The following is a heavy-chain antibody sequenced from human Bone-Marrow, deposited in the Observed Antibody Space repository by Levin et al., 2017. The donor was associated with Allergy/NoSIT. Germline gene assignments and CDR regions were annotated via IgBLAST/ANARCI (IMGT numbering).Heavy chain of an antibody. V-gene: IGHV3-21*01. CDR2: ISSSSSYI. D-gene: IGHD1-26*01. J-gene: IGHJ6*02. CDR1: GFTFSSYS. Sequence: PGGSLRLSCAASGFTFSSYSMNWVRQAPGKGLEWVSSISSSSSYIYYADSVKGRFTISRDNAKNSLYLQMNSLRAEDTAVYYCAFSLNQKWELRPKRYYYGMDVWSQGTTVTVSS. CDR3: AFSLNQKWELRPKRYYYGMDV.